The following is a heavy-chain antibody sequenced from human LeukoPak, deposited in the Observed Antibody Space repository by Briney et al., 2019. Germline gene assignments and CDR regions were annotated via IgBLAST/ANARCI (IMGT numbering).Heavy chain of an antibody. V-gene: IGHV1-46*03. Sequence: GASVKVSCKTSGYTFTSYYVHWVRQAPGQGLEWMGAIAPSDGGTNYAQKFQGRVTMTRDTSTSTVYMDLSSLRSEDTAVYYCTREGGCSGGSCYRFDPWGQGALVTVSS. CDR3: TREGGCSGGSCYRFDP. J-gene: IGHJ5*02. CDR1: GYTFTSYY. D-gene: IGHD2-15*01. CDR2: IAPSDGGT.